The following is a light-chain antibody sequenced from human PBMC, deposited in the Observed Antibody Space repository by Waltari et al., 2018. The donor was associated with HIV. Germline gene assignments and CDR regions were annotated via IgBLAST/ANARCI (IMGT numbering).Light chain of an antibody. Sequence: IQMTQSPSSLSASVGDRVTITCRASQNIDTYLNWYQQKPGKVPKLLIYAASSLQSGVSSRFSGSGPGTGFTLTITDLQPEDFGTYYCQQSYTTPRTFGQGTKVEI. J-gene: IGKJ1*01. V-gene: IGKV1-39*01. CDR1: QNIDTY. CDR2: AAS. CDR3: QQSYTTPRT.